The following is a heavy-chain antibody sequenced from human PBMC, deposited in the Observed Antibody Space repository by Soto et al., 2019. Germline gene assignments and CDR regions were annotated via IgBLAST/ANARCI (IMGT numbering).Heavy chain of an antibody. D-gene: IGHD2-2*02. Sequence: QVQLVQSGAEVKKPGSSVKVSCKASGGTFSGYAISWVRQAPGQGLEWMGEIIPMFGTSNYEQKFQGRDTITADENTSTAYMKLKSLKSEETAVYYCARGSCSSTSCYKQYYFDLWGQGTLVTVSS. J-gene: IGHJ4*02. CDR3: ARGSCSSTSCYKQYYFDL. CDR1: GGTFSGYA. CDR2: IIPMFGTS. V-gene: IGHV1-69*01.